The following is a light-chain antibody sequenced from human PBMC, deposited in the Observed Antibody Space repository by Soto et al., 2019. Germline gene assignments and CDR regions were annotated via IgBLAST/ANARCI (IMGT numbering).Light chain of an antibody. J-gene: IGLJ1*01. V-gene: IGLV1-47*01. CDR3: AAWDDSLSGYV. CDR2: RNN. CDR1: SFNIGTNL. Sequence: QSVLTQPPSASGTPRPRGTISCFGSSFNIGTNLVYWYQQLPGTAPKVLIYRNNQRPSGVPDRFSGAKSGTSASLAISGLRSEDEADYYCAAWDDSLSGYVFGTGTKVTVL.